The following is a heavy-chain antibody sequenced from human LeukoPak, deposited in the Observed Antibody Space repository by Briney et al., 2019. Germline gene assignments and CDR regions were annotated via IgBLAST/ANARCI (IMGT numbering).Heavy chain of an antibody. CDR3: AKRSGNTIYDYHYMDV. J-gene: IGHJ6*03. CDR1: GFTFSSYA. CDR2: ISYDGSNK. D-gene: IGHD3-10*01. Sequence: GRSLRLSCAASGFTFSSYAMHWVRQAPGKGLEWVAVISYDGSNKYYADSVKGRFTISRDNSKNTLYLQMNSLRAEDTAVYYCAKRSGNTIYDYHYMDVWGKGTTVTVSS. V-gene: IGHV3-30-3*02.